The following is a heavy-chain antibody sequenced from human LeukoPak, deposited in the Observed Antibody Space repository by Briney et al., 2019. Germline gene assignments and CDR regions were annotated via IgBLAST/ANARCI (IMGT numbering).Heavy chain of an antibody. D-gene: IGHD6-19*01. CDR2: ISYDGSNK. CDR1: GFTFSSYA. Sequence: PGGSLRLSCAASGFTFSSYAMHWVRQAPGKGLEWVAVISYDGSNKYYADSVKGRFTISRDNSKNTLYLQMNSLRAEDTAVYYCARDWYSSEGAIDYWGQGTLVTVSS. J-gene: IGHJ4*02. CDR3: ARDWYSSEGAIDY. V-gene: IGHV3-30-3*01.